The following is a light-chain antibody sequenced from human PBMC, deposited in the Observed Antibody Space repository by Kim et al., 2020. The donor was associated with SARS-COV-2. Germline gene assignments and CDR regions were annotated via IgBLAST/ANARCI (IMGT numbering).Light chain of an antibody. V-gene: IGKV3-20*01. J-gene: IGKJ2*01. CDR3: QLFDSSLYT. Sequence: LSPGESATLPCMASQTVFSSHLAWYQHRPGQAPRLLIHGTSGRATGVPDRFSGSGSGTDFTLTVSRLEPEDFAVYYCQLFDSSLYTFGQGTKLEI. CDR1: QTVFSSH. CDR2: GTS.